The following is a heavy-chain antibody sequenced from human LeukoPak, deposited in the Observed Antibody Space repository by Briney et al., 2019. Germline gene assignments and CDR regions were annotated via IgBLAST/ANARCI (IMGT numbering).Heavy chain of an antibody. CDR2: IIPIFGTA. J-gene: IGHJ4*02. Sequence: ASVKVSCKASGGTFSSYAISWMRQAPGQGLEWMGGIIPIFGTANYAQKFQGRVTITADESTSTAYMELSSLRSEDTAVYYCARVPGQWPTPYYFDYWGQGTLVTVSS. CDR3: ARVPGQWPTPYYFDY. V-gene: IGHV1-69*01. CDR1: GGTFSSYA. D-gene: IGHD6-19*01.